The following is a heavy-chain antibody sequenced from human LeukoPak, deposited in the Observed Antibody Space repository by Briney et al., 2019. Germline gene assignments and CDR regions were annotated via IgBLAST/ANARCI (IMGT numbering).Heavy chain of an antibody. D-gene: IGHD3-9*01. CDR2: IRYDGSNK. CDR3: AKGVRFLDWWILDY. CDR1: GFTFSSYG. Sequence: GGSLRLSCAASGFTFSSYGMPWVRQAPGKGLEWVAFIRYDGSNKYYADSVKGRFTISRDNSKNTLYLQMNSLRAEDTAIYYCAKGVRFLDWWILDYWGQGSLVTVSS. J-gene: IGHJ4*02. V-gene: IGHV3-30*02.